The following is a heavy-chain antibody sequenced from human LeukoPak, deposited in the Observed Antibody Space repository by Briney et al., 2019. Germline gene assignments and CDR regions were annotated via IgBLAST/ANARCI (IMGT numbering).Heavy chain of an antibody. CDR3: ARDRPGYCSSTSCYAILY. CDR1: GGSISSYY. V-gene: IGHV4-59*12. D-gene: IGHD2-2*01. J-gene: IGHJ4*02. CDR2: IYYSGST. Sequence: PSETLSLTCTVSGGSISSYYWSWIRQPPGKGLEWIGYIYYSGSTNYNPSLKSRVTISVDTSKNQLSLKLSSVTAADTAVYYRARDRPGYCSSTSCYAILYWGQGTLVTVSS.